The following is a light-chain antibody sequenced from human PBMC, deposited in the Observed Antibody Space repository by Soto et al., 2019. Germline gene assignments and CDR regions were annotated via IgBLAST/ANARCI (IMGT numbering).Light chain of an antibody. V-gene: IGKV3-20*01. CDR2: GAS. J-gene: IGKJ5*01. CDR3: QQYAGSPIT. Sequence: ERVLTQSPGTLSLCPGDRATLSCRASQSSTSTYLAWYQQKHGQAPRLLIYGASTRATGIPDRFSGSGSGKDFTITISRMENEDFEVYSCQQYAGSPITFGKGTQLEIK. CDR1: QSSTSTY.